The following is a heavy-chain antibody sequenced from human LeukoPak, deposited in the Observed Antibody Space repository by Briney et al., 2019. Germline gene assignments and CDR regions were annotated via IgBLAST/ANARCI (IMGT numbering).Heavy chain of an antibody. CDR2: ISSGGGTT. CDR1: GFTFTSYP. V-gene: IGHV3-23*01. D-gene: IGHD1-26*01. J-gene: IGHJ3*02. CDR3: TTERDTGTYGGTFDI. Sequence: GGSLRLSCAASGFTFTSYPMTWVRQAPGKGLEWVSVISSGGGTTYYADSVKGRFTISRDNSKNMLYLQMNNLRVEDTAVYYCTTERDTGTYGGTFDIWGQGTMVAVSS.